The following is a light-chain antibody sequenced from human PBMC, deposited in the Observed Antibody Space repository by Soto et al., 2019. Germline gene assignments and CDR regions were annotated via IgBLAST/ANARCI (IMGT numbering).Light chain of an antibody. CDR3: QQHFGSPFT. CDR2: DAS. Sequence: EIVLTQSPGTLSLSPGERATLSCRASQSVSNNYLAWYQQKPGQAPRLLIHDASCRATGNPDRFSGSGSGTDFTLTISRLEPEDFAVYYCQQHFGSPFTFGPGTKVEIE. V-gene: IGKV3-20*01. J-gene: IGKJ3*01. CDR1: QSVSNNY.